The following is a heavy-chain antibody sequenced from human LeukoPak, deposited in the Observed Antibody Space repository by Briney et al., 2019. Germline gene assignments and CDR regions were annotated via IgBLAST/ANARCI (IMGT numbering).Heavy chain of an antibody. V-gene: IGHV3-33*06. Sequence: GKSLRLSCAASGFMFSRSDIHWVRQAPGKGLEWVAVIWHDRSDTYGSNKYYADSVKGRFTISRDNFKHTVYLQMNSLRVEETAVYYCAKDGNCGGDCYGWFDPWGQGALVTVSS. CDR2: IWHDRSDTYGSNK. CDR1: GFMFSRSD. J-gene: IGHJ5*02. D-gene: IGHD2-21*02. CDR3: AKDGNCGGDCYGWFDP.